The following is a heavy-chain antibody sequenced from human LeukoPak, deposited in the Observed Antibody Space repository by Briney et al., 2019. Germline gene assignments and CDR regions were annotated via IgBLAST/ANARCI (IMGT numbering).Heavy chain of an antibody. J-gene: IGHJ4*02. CDR2: INPSGGST. CDR3: ATGTWIQLWLRLGY. CDR1: GYTFTGYY. Sequence: ASVKVSCTASGYTFTGYYMHWVRQAHGPGLEWMGIINPSGGSTSYAQKFQGRVTMTRDTSTSTVYMELSSLRSEDTAVYYCATGTWIQLWLRLGYWGQGTLVTVSS. D-gene: IGHD5-18*01. V-gene: IGHV1-46*03.